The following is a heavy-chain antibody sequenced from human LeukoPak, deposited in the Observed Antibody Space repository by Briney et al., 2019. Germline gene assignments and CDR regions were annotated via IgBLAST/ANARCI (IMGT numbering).Heavy chain of an antibody. CDR2: ISYDGSNK. CDR3: ARPSSGAFDI. J-gene: IGHJ3*02. D-gene: IGHD6-6*01. V-gene: IGHV3-30*01. Sequence: GRSLRLSCAASGFTFSSYAMHWVRQAPGKGLEWVAVISYDGSNKYYADSVKGRFSISRDNSKNTLYPQMNSLRAEDTAVYYCARPSSGAFDIWGQGTMVTVSS. CDR1: GFTFSSYA.